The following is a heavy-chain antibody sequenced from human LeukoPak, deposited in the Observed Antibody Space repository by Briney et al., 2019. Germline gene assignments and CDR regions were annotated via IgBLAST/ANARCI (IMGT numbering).Heavy chain of an antibody. Sequence: SETLSLTCTVSGGSISSYYWSWIRQPPGKGLEWIGYIYYSGSTNYNPSLESRVTISVDTSKNQFSLKLSSVTAADTAVYYCARAVGATRPVDYWGQGTLVTVSS. CDR3: ARAVGATRPVDY. D-gene: IGHD1-26*01. CDR2: IYYSGST. J-gene: IGHJ4*02. CDR1: GGSISSYY. V-gene: IGHV4-59*01.